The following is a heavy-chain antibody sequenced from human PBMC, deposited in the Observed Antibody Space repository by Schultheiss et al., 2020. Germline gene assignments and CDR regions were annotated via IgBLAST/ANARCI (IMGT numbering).Heavy chain of an antibody. V-gene: IGHV4-39*07. CDR1: GGSISSSSYY. CDR3: ARVGELSLTPDY. D-gene: IGHD3-16*02. Sequence: GSLRLSCTVSGGSISSSSYYWGWIRQPPGKGLEWIGSIYYSGSTYYNPSLKSRVTISVDTSKNQFSLKLSSVTAADTAVYYCARVGELSLTPDYWGQGTLVTVSS. J-gene: IGHJ4*02. CDR2: IYYSGST.